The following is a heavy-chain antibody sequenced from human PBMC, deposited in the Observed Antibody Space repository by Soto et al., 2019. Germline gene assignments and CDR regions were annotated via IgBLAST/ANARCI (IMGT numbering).Heavy chain of an antibody. CDR2: ISYDGSNK. CDR1: GFTFSSYG. Sequence: GGSLRLSCAASGFTFSSYGMHWVRQAPGKGLEWVAVISYDGSNKYYADSVKGRFTISRDNSKNTLYLQMNSLRAEDTAVYYCAKILTEGHYGMDVWGQGTTVTVSS. J-gene: IGHJ6*02. D-gene: IGHD3-3*01. CDR3: AKILTEGHYGMDV. V-gene: IGHV3-30*18.